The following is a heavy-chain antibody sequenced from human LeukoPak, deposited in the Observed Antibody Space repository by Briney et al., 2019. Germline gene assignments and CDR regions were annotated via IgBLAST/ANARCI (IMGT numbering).Heavy chain of an antibody. CDR2: ISGSGGST. Sequence: GGSLRLSCAASGVTFSSYAMSWVRQAPGKGLEWVSAISGSGGSTYYADSVKGRFAISRDNSKDTLYLQMNSLRAEDTAVYYCAKSALYSSGPFDYWGQGTLVTVSS. CDR3: AKSALYSSGPFDY. V-gene: IGHV3-23*01. D-gene: IGHD6-19*01. J-gene: IGHJ4*02. CDR1: GVTFSSYA.